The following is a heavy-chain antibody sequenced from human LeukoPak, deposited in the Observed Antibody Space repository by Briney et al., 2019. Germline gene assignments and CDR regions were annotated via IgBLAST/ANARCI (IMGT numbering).Heavy chain of an antibody. V-gene: IGHV4-39*01. CDR2: IYYSGST. J-gene: IGHJ4*02. D-gene: IGHD3-10*01. CDR3: ARHGPLWFGELDY. Sequence: SETLSLTCTVSGGSISSSSFYGGWVRQPPGTGLEWIGSIYYSGSTYYNPSLKSRVTMSVDTFKNQFSLKLSSVTAAGTAVYYCARHGPLWFGELDYWGQGTLVTVSS. CDR1: GGSISSSSFY.